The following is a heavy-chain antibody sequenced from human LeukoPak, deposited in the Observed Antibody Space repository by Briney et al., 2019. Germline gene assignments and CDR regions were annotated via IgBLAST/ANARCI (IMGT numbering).Heavy chain of an antibody. D-gene: IGHD2-2*01. CDR3: ARRGYCSSTSCYDP. V-gene: IGHV1-18*01. J-gene: IGHJ5*02. Sequence: ASVKVSCTASGYTFTSYGISWVRQAPGQGLEWMGWISAYNGNTNYAQKLQGRVTMTTDTSTSTAYMELRSLRSGDTAVYYCARRGYCSSTSCYDPWGQGTLVTVSS. CDR2: ISAYNGNT. CDR1: GYTFTSYG.